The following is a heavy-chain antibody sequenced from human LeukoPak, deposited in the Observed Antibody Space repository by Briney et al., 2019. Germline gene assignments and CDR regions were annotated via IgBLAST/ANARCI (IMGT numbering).Heavy chain of an antibody. CDR2: ISSSGSTI. V-gene: IGHV3-11*01. J-gene: IGHJ4*02. CDR3: ARVGWFGEFAFDY. CDR1: RFTFSDYY. Sequence: GGSLRLSCAASRFTFSDYYMSWIRQAPGKGLEWVSYISSSGSTIYYADSVKGRFTISRDNARNSLYLQMNGLRPENTGVYYCARVGWFGEFAFDYWGQGTLVTVSS. D-gene: IGHD3-10*01.